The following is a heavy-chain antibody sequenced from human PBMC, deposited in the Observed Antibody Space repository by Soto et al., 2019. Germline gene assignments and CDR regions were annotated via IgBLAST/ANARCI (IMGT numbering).Heavy chain of an antibody. CDR3: PQVMNSGWYLAY. CDR2: ISGSGGTK. J-gene: IGHJ4*02. Sequence: EVQLLESGGGLVHPGESLRLSCAASGFTFSDYAMSWVRQAPGKGLEWVSAISGSGGTKYYADSVKGRFTISRDTSKNTLYLQVNSLRAEDTAIYYCPQVMNSGWYLAYWGQGTLVTVSS. V-gene: IGHV3-23*01. D-gene: IGHD6-19*01. CDR1: GFTFSDYA.